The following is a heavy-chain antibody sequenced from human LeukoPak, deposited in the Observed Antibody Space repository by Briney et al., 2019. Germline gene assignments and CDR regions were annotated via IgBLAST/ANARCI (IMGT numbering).Heavy chain of an antibody. CDR1: GFSFANYA. Sequence: GGSLRLSCVASGFSFANYAMSWVRQAAGKGLQWVSQISGTGGATWYAGFARDRFTISRDNSKKTLYLQMSGLRVEDTAMYYCVKDPRDTYGTNWFVSWGQGTLLIVSS. D-gene: IGHD2-21*01. CDR3: VKDPRDTYGTNWFVS. V-gene: IGHV3-23*01. CDR2: ISGTGGAT. J-gene: IGHJ5*01.